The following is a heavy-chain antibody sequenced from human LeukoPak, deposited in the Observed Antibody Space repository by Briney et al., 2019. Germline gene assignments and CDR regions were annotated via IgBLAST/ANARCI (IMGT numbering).Heavy chain of an antibody. CDR2: IYPGDSET. Sequence: GEALKISSKGSGYSFTSNWIGWVRPMPGKGVGWMGIIYPGDSETTYSPSFQGQVTISAAKSITIAYLQWDSLKASDTAMYYCARHPWGIKVADYWGQGTLVTVSS. V-gene: IGHV5-51*01. J-gene: IGHJ4*02. D-gene: IGHD3-16*01. CDR1: GYSFTSNW. CDR3: ARHPWGIKVADY.